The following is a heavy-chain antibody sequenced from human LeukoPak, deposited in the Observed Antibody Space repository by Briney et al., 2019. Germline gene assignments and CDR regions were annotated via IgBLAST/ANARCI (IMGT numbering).Heavy chain of an antibody. CDR2: IKQDGSEK. CDR3: ARGVGAAGEYYFDY. J-gene: IGHJ4*02. D-gene: IGHD1-26*01. Sequence: GGSLRLSCAASGFTFSSYWMSWVGQAPGKGLEGVANIKQDGSEKYYVDSVKGRFTISRDNAKNSLYLQMNSLRAEDTAVYYCARGVGAAGEYYFDYWGQGTLVTVSS. V-gene: IGHV3-7*01. CDR1: GFTFSSYW.